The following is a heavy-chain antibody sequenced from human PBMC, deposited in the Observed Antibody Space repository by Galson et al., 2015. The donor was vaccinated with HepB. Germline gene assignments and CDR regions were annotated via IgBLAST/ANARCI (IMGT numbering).Heavy chain of an antibody. CDR1: GFTFSSHA. J-gene: IGHJ6*02. V-gene: IGHV3-30-3*01. CDR2: ISYVGSNK. CDR3: DRDPNVYYYYYGMDV. Sequence: SLRLSCAASGFTFSSHAMYWVRLAQGKGLEWVAVISYVGSNKYYADSVKGRLTISRDNTKNTLYLQMDTLRDDDTAVYYCDRDPNVYYYYYGMDVWGQGTTVTVSS. D-gene: IGHD4/OR15-4a*01.